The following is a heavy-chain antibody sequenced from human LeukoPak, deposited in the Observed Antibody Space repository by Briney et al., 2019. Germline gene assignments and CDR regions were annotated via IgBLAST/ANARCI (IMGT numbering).Heavy chain of an antibody. CDR2: ISYDGSNK. D-gene: IGHD6-13*01. CDR3: ARGRDDSSSWFGY. V-gene: IGHV3-30-3*01. Sequence: GGSLRLSCAASGFTFSSYAMSWVRQAPGKGLEWVAVISYDGSNKYYADSVKGRFTISRDNSKNTLYLQMNSLRAEDTAVYYCARGRDDSSSWFGYWGQGTLVTVSS. CDR1: GFTFSSYA. J-gene: IGHJ4*02.